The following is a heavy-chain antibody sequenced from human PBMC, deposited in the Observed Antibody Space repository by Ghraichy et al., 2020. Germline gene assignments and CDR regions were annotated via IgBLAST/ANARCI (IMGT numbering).Heavy chain of an antibody. CDR1: GYTVTDYG. Sequence: ASVKVSCKASGYTVTDYGISWVRQAPGQRLEWMGWIGTYNGNTNYARNFQGRVTMTTDTSTSTVYMELRSLTSDDTAVYYCARMQYRSSITARPSDYWGQGTLVIVTS. CDR2: IGTYNGNT. CDR3: ARMQYRSSITARPSDY. J-gene: IGHJ4*02. V-gene: IGHV1-18*01. D-gene: IGHD6-6*01.